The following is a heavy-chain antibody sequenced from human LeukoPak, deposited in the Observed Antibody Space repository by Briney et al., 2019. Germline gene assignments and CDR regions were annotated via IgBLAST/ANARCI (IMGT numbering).Heavy chain of an antibody. V-gene: IGHV4-34*01. J-gene: IGHJ4*02. CDR3: ARDPCSTINCPLRF. CDR2: INHSGRT. Sequence: SETLSLTCAVYGGSLSGSYCTWIRQSPEKGLEWIGEINHSGRTNYNPSLESRATISVDTSNNQFSLKLRSVTAADTAVYYCARDPCSTINCPLRFWGQGTLVTVLS. D-gene: IGHD2/OR15-2a*01. CDR1: GGSLSGSY.